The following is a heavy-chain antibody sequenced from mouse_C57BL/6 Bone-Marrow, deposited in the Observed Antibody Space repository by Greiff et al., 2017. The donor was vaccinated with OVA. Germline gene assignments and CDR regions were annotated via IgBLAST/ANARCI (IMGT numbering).Heavy chain of an antibody. J-gene: IGHJ1*03. V-gene: IGHV1-82*01. CDR3: ARSNYGSIGTYWDFDV. CDR1: GYAFSSSW. CDR2: IYPGDGDT. D-gene: IGHD1-1*01. Sequence: QVQLQQSGPELVKPGASVKISCKASGYAFSSSWMNWVKQRPGEGLEWIGRIYPGDGDTNYNGKFKGKATLTGDKSSSTAYMHLSSLTSEDSAVYFCARSNYGSIGTYWDFDVWGTGTTVTVSS.